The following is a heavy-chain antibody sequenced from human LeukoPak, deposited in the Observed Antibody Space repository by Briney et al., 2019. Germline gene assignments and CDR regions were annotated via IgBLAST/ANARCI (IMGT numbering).Heavy chain of an antibody. V-gene: IGHV3-7*01. CDR1: GLTFSNYW. CDR2: IKEDGSAK. CDR3: ATEVYYYMDV. Sequence: PGGSLRLSCAASGLTFSNYWMSWVRQAPGKGLEGVANIKEDGSAKYYVDSVKGRFTISRDNAKNSLYLQMNSLRAADTAVYYCATEVYYYMDVWGKGTTVTVSS. J-gene: IGHJ6*03.